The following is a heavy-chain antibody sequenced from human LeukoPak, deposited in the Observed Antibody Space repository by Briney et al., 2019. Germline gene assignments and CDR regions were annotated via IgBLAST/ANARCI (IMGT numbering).Heavy chain of an antibody. V-gene: IGHV3-23*05. D-gene: IGHD2-15*01. J-gene: IGHJ5*02. CDR1: GFTFSEHS. Sequence: EGSLRLSCEASGFTFSEHSMSWVRQAPGKGLEWVSTTKRDGSNTYYTDSVEGRFTISRDNSKNTLYLEMNTLRAEDTAVYYCAKGGYASCFDPWGQGTQVTVSS. CDR2: TKRDGSNT. CDR3: AKGGYASCFDP.